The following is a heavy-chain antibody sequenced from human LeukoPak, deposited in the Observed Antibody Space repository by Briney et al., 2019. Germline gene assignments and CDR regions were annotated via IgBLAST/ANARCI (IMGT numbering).Heavy chain of an antibody. J-gene: IGHJ4*02. CDR3: AGIGSSTSCHFDY. CDR2: IYPNGCST. CDR1: GYTFTSYY. V-gene: IGHV1-46*01. D-gene: IGHD2-2*01. Sequence: AAVTVSCKASGYTFTSYYMHWLGQAPGPGLEWVGMIYPNGCSTSHPQQFQGKVPMTRDMSQGTVPMELGSLRCEGPGVCYCAGIGSSTSCHFDYWGQGTLVTVSS.